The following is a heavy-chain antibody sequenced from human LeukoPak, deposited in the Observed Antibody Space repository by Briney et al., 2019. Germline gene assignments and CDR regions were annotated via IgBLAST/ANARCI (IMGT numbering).Heavy chain of an antibody. D-gene: IGHD5-24*01. Sequence: PSETLSLTCSVSGGSITSYYWHWMRQSPGKGLEWIGYIYYSGSTNYNPSLKSRVTISVDTSKNQFSLKLSSVTAADTAVYYCARARRDGYNKTPDYWGQGTLVTVSS. V-gene: IGHV4-59*01. J-gene: IGHJ4*02. CDR3: ARARRDGYNKTPDY. CDR1: GGSITSYY. CDR2: IYYSGST.